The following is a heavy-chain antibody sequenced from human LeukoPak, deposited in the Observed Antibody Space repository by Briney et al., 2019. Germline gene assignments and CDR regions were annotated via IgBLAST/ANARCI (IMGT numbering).Heavy chain of an antibody. CDR1: GFTFSRYG. J-gene: IGHJ4*02. CDR2: ISYDGSNK. Sequence: GGSLRLSCAASGFTFSRYGMHWDRQAPGKGLEWVAVISYDGSNKYYADSVKGRFTISRDNSKNTLYLQMNSLRAEDTAVYYCAKDERFKSLDYWGQGTLVTVSS. D-gene: IGHD1-1*01. CDR3: AKDERFKSLDY. V-gene: IGHV3-30*18.